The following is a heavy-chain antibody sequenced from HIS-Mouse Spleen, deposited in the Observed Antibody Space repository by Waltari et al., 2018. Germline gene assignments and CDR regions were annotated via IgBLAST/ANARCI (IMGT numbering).Heavy chain of an antibody. Sequence: QVQLVESGGGVVQPGRSLRLSCAAPGFTFSSYGIHGVRQAPGKGLEWVAFISYDGSNKYYADSVKGRFTISRDNSKNTLYLQMNSLRAEDTAVYYCAKDKHHAFDYWGQGTLVTVSS. CDR1: GFTFSSYG. CDR3: AKDKHHAFDY. CDR2: ISYDGSNK. J-gene: IGHJ4*02. V-gene: IGHV3-30*18.